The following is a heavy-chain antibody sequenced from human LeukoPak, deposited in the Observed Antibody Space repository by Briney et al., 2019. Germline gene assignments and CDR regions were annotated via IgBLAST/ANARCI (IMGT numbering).Heavy chain of an antibody. J-gene: IGHJ4*02. CDR2: ISHDGNNN. Sequence: GGSLRLSCAASGFTFSSYGMHWVRQAPGKGLEWVAVISHDGNNNYYSDSVKGRFTISRDNSKNTLDLQMNSLRAEDTAVYYCGKVGGWTQGADHIDYWGRGTLVTVSS. D-gene: IGHD1-26*01. V-gene: IGHV3-30*18. CDR3: GKVGGWTQGADHIDY. CDR1: GFTFSSYG.